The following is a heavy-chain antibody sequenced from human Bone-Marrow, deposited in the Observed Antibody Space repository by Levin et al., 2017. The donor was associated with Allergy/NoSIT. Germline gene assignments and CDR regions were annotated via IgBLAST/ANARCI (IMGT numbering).Heavy chain of an antibody. CDR3: ARERGEGATSDWSHP. J-gene: IGHJ5*02. Sequence: GASVKVSCKASGYTFTAYYMHWVRQAPGEGLEWMGWINPKSGGTKYAEKFQGRVTMTRDTSISTAYMELSSLRSDDTAVYYCARERGEGATSDWSHPWGQGTLVTVSS. D-gene: IGHD1-26*01. CDR1: GYTFTAYY. V-gene: IGHV1-2*02. CDR2: INPKSGGT.